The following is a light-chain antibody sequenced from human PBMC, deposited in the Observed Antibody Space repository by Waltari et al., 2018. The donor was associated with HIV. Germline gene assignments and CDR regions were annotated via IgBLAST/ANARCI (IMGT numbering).Light chain of an antibody. CDR2: GIY. V-gene: IGLV2-14*01. CDR1: TSATTLYDF. CDR3: SSYTVTNSLV. Sequence: HSALTQPASVSGSPGQSVTISCTGVTSATTLYDFLSWYRQFSGEAPQLIIYGIYNRPSGISHRFSGSRSADTASLSISGLQSGDEAYYYCSSYTVTNSLVFGGGTKLTVL. J-gene: IGLJ3*02.